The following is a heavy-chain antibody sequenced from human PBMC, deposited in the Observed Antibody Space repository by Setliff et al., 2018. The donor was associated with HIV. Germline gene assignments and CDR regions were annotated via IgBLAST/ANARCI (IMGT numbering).Heavy chain of an antibody. CDR1: GGSISSNNW. V-gene: IGHV4-4*02. J-gene: IGHJ3*02. CDR2: IYHSGST. Sequence: SETLSLTCAVSGGSISSNNWWSWVRQPPGKGLEWIGEIYHSGSTNYNPSLKSRVSISVDKSKNQFSLKLSSVTAADTAVYYCTRGWGWNDDESSGRPQYAFDIWGQGTMVTVSS. CDR3: TRGWGWNDDESSGRPQYAFDI. D-gene: IGHD3-22*01.